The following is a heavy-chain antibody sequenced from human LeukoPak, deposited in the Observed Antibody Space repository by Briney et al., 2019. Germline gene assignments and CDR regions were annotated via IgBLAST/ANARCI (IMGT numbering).Heavy chain of an antibody. CDR1: GYTFTGYY. CDR2: INPNSGGT. J-gene: IGHJ3*02. V-gene: IGHV1-2*02. CDR3: ARDEALYDILTGYSTDAFDI. D-gene: IGHD3-9*01. Sequence: ASVKVSCKASGYTFTGYYMHWVRQAPGQGLEWMGWINPNSGGTNYAQKFQGRVTMTRDTSISTAYMELSRLRSDDTAVYYCARDEALYDILTGYSTDAFDIWGQGTMVTVSS.